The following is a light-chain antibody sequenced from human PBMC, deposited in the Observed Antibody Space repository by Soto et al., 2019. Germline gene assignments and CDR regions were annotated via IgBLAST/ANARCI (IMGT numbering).Light chain of an antibody. CDR2: DAS. J-gene: IGKJ5*01. Sequence: EIVLTHSPATLSLSPGERATLSCRASQSVSSYLAWYQQKPGQAPRLLIYDASNRATGIPARFSGSGSGTDFTLTISSLEPEDFAVYYCQQRSFGQGTRLESK. CDR1: QSVSSY. CDR3: QQRS. V-gene: IGKV3-11*01.